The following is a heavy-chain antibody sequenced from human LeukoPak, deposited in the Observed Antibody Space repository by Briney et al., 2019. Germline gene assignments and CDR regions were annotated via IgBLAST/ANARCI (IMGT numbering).Heavy chain of an antibody. J-gene: IGHJ4*02. D-gene: IGHD1-1*01. CDR2: IRGTGGST. V-gene: IGHV3-23*01. CDR1: GFTFSSYA. Sequence: PGGSLRLSCAASGFTFSSYAMSWVRQAPGKGLEWVSAIRGTGGSTYYADSVKGRFSISRDNSKKTLYLQMNSLRAEDTAVYYCAKGLLDLDYWGQGTLVTVSS. CDR3: AKGLLDLDY.